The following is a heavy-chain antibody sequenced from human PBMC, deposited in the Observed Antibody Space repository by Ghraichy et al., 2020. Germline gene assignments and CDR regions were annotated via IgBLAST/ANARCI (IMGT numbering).Heavy chain of an antibody. Sequence: GGSLRLSCSASGFTFSSYAMHWVRQAPGKGLEFVSAISSNGDTTYYADSVKGRFTISRDNSKSTLFVQMSSLRVEDTAVYYCVKELRLVPLDPFDSWGQGTLVTVSS. D-gene: IGHD2-21*02. CDR1: GFTFSSYA. V-gene: IGHV3-64*05. CDR2: ISSNGDTT. J-gene: IGHJ4*02. CDR3: VKELRLVPLDPFDS.